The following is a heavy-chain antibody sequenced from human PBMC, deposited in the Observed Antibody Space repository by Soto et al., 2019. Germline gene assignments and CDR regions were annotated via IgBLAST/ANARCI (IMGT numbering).Heavy chain of an antibody. Sequence: GESLKISCKASGYSFSSYWIGWVRQMPGKGLEWMGMIFPADSDAKYRPSLQGQVTFSVDKSINAAYLQWSNLKASDTAIYYCATVRGIYFAFSTAYLQAWGQGPPVTVSS. V-gene: IGHV5-51*01. CDR1: GYSFSSYW. J-gene: IGHJ5*02. CDR3: ATVRGIYFAFSTAYLQA. D-gene: IGHD3-9*01. CDR2: IFPADSDA.